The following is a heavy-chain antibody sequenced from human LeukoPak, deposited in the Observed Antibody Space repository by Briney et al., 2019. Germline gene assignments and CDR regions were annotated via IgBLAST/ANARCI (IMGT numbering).Heavy chain of an antibody. V-gene: IGHV4-38-2*02. CDR3: ARGTTVTTTTDY. CDR2: IYHSGST. Sequence: PSETLSPTCTVSGYSSSSGYYWGWIRQPPGKGLEWIGSIYHSGSTYYNPSLKSRVTISVDTSKNQFSLKLSSVTAADTAVYYCARGTTVTTTTDYWGQGTLVTVSS. CDR1: GYSSSSGYY. D-gene: IGHD4-17*01. J-gene: IGHJ4*02.